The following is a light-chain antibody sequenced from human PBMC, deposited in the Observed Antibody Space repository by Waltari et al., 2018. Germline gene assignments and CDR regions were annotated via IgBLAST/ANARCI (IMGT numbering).Light chain of an antibody. J-gene: IGKJ1*01. CDR3: QQYYSTSWT. Sequence: DIVMTQSRDSLAVSLGERATINCKSSQSVLYSSNNNNYLAWYQQKPGQPPKLLIYWASIRESGVPDRFSGSGSGTDFTLTISSLQAEDVAVYYCQQYYSTSWTFGQGTKVEIK. CDR2: WAS. CDR1: QSVLYSSNNNNY. V-gene: IGKV4-1*01.